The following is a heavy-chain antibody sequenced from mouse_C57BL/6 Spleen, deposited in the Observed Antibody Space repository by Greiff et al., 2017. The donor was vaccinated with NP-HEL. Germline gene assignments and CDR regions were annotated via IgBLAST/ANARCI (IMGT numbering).Heavy chain of an antibody. CDR3: ARGFITTVVDFDY. J-gene: IGHJ2*01. CDR1: GYAFSSSW. D-gene: IGHD1-1*01. V-gene: IGHV1-82*01. Sequence: VQLQQSGPELVKPGASVKISCKASGYAFSSSWMNWVKQRPGKGLEWIGRIYPGDGDTNYNGKFKGKATLTADKSSSTAYMQLSSLTSEDSAVYFCARGFITTVVDFDYWGQGTTLTVSA. CDR2: IYPGDGDT.